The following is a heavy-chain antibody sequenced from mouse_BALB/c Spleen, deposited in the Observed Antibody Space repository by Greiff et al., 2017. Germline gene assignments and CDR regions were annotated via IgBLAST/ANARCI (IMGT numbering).Heavy chain of an antibody. Sequence: VQRVESGPELVRPGVSVKISCKGSGYTFTDYAMHWVKQSHAKSLEWIGVISTYSGNTNYNQKFKGKATMTVDKSSSTAYMELARLTSEDSDIYYCARDGSSRGWYFDVWGAGTTVTVSS. D-gene: IGHD1-1*01. CDR3: ARDGSSRGWYFDV. J-gene: IGHJ1*01. CDR1: GYTFTDYA. V-gene: IGHV1-67*01. CDR2: ISTYSGNT.